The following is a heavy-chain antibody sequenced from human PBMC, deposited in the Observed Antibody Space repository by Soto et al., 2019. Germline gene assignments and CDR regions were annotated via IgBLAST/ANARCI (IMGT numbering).Heavy chain of an antibody. Sequence: ASVKVSCKASGYTFTSYYMHWVRQAPGQGLEWMGIINPSGGSTSYAQKFRGRVTMTRDTSTSTVYMELSSLRSEDTAVYYCARDARVVAATRWNWFDPWGQGTLVTVSS. V-gene: IGHV1-46*01. D-gene: IGHD2-15*01. CDR3: ARDARVVAATRWNWFDP. J-gene: IGHJ5*02. CDR1: GYTFTSYY. CDR2: INPSGGST.